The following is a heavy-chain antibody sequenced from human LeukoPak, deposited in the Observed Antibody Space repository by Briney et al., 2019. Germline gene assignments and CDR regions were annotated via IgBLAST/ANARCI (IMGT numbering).Heavy chain of an antibody. CDR3: AKDKYSSSSGYFDY. CDR1: GFTFDDYA. Sequence: GRSLRLSCAASGFTFDDYAMHWVRQAPGKGLEWVSGISWNSGSIGYVDSVKGRFTISRDNAKNSLYLQMNSLRTEDTALYYCAKDKYSSSSGYFDYWGQGTLVTVSS. CDR2: ISWNSGSI. V-gene: IGHV3-9*01. D-gene: IGHD6-13*01. J-gene: IGHJ4*02.